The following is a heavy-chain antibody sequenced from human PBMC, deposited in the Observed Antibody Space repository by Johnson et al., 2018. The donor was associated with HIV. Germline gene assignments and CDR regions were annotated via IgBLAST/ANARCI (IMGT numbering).Heavy chain of an antibody. CDR2: ISYDGSNK. V-gene: IGHV3-30-3*01. D-gene: IGHD6-13*01. J-gene: IGHJ3*02. CDR3: AKEAGNSSWIPLYDAFDI. Sequence: VQLVESGGGVVQPGRSLRLSCAASGFTFSSYAMHWVRQAPGKGLEWVAVISYDGSNKYYADSVRGRFTVSRDNSKNTLYLQMNSLRAEDTALYYCAKEAGNSSWIPLYDAFDIWGQGTMVTVSS. CDR1: GFTFSSYA.